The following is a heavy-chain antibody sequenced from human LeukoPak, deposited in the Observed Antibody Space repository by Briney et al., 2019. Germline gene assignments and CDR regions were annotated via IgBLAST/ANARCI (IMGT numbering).Heavy chain of an antibody. CDR2: IYYSGST. Sequence: SETLSLTCTVSGGSISSYYWSWIRQPPGKGLEWIGYIYYSGSTNYNPSLKSRVTMSVDTSKNQFSLKLSSVTAADTAVYYCARILRYFDPSYGMDVWGQGTTVTVSS. CDR1: GGSISSYY. D-gene: IGHD3-9*01. J-gene: IGHJ6*02. V-gene: IGHV4-59*08. CDR3: ARILRYFDPSYGMDV.